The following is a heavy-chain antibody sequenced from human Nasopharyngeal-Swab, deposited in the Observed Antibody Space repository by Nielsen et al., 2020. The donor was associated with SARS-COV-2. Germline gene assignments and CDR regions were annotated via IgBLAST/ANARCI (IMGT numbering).Heavy chain of an antibody. D-gene: IGHD3-22*01. CDR2: IIGDGSDT. Sequence: GGSLRLSCAASGFTFSSYAMSWVRQAPGKGLVWVSRIIGDGSDTTYADSVKGRFTISRDNAKNTLYLQMNSLRAEDTGVYYCARDPPLDDASGYSSYYFDQWGQGTLVTVSS. CDR1: GFTFSSYA. CDR3: ARDPPLDDASGYSSYYFDQ. V-gene: IGHV3-74*01. J-gene: IGHJ4*02.